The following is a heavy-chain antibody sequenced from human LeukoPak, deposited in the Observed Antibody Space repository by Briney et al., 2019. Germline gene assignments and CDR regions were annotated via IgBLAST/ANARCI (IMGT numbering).Heavy chain of an antibody. D-gene: IGHD2-2*01. J-gene: IGHJ4*02. CDR3: ARERRFCTSTSCYCFFDY. CDR2: ISHNGGST. Sequence: PGGSLRLACAASGFTFSDYAMHWVRQAPGKGLEYVSAISHNGGSTYYAHSVKGRLTISRDNSKNTLYLQLGSLRDEDMAVYYCARERRFCTSTSCYCFFDYWGQGTLVTVSS. V-gene: IGHV3-64*01. CDR1: GFTFSDYA.